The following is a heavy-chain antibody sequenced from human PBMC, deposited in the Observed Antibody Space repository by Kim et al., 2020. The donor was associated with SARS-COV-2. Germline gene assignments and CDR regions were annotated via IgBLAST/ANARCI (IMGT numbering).Heavy chain of an antibody. D-gene: IGHD2-8*01. CDR2: IYSGGSST. CDR1: GFTFSSYA. J-gene: IGHJ6*02. CDR3: ATEMVPYYYYGMDV. V-gene: IGHV3-23*03. Sequence: GGSLRLSCAASGFTFSSYAMSWVRQAPGKGLEWVSVIYSGGSSTYYADSVKGRFTISRDNSKNTLYLQMNSLRAEDTAVYYCATEMVPYYYYGMDVWGQGTTVTVSS.